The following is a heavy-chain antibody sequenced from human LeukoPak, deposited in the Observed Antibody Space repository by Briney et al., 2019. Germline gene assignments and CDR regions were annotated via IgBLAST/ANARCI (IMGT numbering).Heavy chain of an antibody. CDR3: AKERSIGPAAPFDY. CDR1: GFTFDDYA. CDR2: ISWNSGSI. D-gene: IGHD3/OR15-3a*01. V-gene: IGHV3-9*01. J-gene: IGHJ4*02. Sequence: GGTLRLSCAASGFTFDDYAMHWVRQAPGKGLEWVSGISWNSGSIGYADSVKGRFTISRDNAKNSLYLQMNSLRAEDTALYYCAKERSIGPAAPFDYWGQGTLVTVSS.